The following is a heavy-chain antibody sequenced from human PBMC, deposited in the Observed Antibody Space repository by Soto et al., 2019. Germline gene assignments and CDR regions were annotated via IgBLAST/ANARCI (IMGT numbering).Heavy chain of an antibody. CDR2: IIGSGAIT. Sequence: SGGSLTLSCVASEFTFNSYAMSWVRQAPGMGLEWVSSIIGSGAITYYADSVKGRFTISRDNSKSTLYLQMNSLRVEDTALYYCAKDARDTGGNSGIDYWGQGTLVTVSS. CDR3: AKDARDTGGNSGIDY. J-gene: IGHJ4*02. V-gene: IGHV3-23*01. CDR1: EFTFNSYA. D-gene: IGHD2-21*02.